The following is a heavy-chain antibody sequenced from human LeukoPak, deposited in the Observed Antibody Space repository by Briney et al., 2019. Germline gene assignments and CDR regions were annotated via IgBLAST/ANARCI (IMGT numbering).Heavy chain of an antibody. J-gene: IGHJ4*02. CDR1: GFTFASYS. D-gene: IGHD1-1*01. CDR2: ISSDSTYI. Sequence: MPGGSLRLSCAASGFTFASYSMNWVRQAPGKGLEWVSSISSDSTYIYNADSVKGRFTISRDNAQASLYLQMISLRADDTAVYYCARVSGRLERQSDLDYWGQGTLVIVSS. V-gene: IGHV3-21*01. CDR3: ARVSGRLERQSDLDY.